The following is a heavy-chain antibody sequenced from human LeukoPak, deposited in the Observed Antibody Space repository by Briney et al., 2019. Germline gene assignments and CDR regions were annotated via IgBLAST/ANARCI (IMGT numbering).Heavy chain of an antibody. J-gene: IGHJ6*02. V-gene: IGHV1-18*01. Sequence: ASVKVSCTASGYTFTSYGISWVRQAPGQGLEWMGWISAYNGNTNYAQKLQGRVTMTTDTSTSTAYMELRSLRSDDTAVYYCARDSMIVVVITYYYYGMDVWGQGTTVTVSS. CDR1: GYTFTSYG. D-gene: IGHD3-22*01. CDR2: ISAYNGNT. CDR3: ARDSMIVVVITYYYYGMDV.